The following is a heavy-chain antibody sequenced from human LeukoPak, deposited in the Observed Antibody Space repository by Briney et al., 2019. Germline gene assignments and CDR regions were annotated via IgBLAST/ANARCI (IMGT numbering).Heavy chain of an antibody. CDR2: IRYDGSNK. J-gene: IGHJ5*02. D-gene: IGHD3-3*01. Sequence: TGGSLRLSCAASGFTFSSYGMHWVRQAPGKGLEWVAFIRYDGSNKYYADLVKGRFTISRDNSKNTLYLQMNSLRAEDTAVYYCAKDRIYWFDPWGQGTLVTVSS. CDR3: AKDRIYWFDP. CDR1: GFTFSSYG. V-gene: IGHV3-30*02.